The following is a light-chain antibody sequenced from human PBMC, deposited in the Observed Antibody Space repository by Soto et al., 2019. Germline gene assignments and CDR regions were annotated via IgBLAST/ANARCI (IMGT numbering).Light chain of an antibody. CDR3: QQVKSYPRT. Sequence: DVQVTQTPSSLYASLGDRVTITCRTSQNIYNSLAWYQQKPGKPPTLLIYQESTLQSGVPSRFSGSKSGSQFTLTIDSLQPEDFATYYCQQVKSYPRTFGGGTNVDIK. CDR1: QNIYNS. V-gene: IGKV1-9*01. CDR2: QES. J-gene: IGKJ4*01.